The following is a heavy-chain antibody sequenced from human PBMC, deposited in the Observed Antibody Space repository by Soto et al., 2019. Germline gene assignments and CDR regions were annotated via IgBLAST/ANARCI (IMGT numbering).Heavy chain of an antibody. CDR1: GGSISSYY. J-gene: IGHJ4*02. Sequence: SETLSLTCTVSGGSISSYYWSWIRQPPGKGLEWIGYIYYSGSTNYNPSLKSRVTISVDTSKNQFSLKLSSVTAADTAVYYCARAQGAESGFGENWGQGTLVTVSS. D-gene: IGHD3-10*01. CDR2: IYYSGST. V-gene: IGHV4-59*01. CDR3: ARAQGAESGFGEN.